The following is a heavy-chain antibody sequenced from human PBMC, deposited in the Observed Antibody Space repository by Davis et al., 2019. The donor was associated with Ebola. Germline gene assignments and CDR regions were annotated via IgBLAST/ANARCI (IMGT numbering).Heavy chain of an antibody. V-gene: IGHV3-23*01. CDR2: FGTGGDT. D-gene: IGHD2/OR15-2a*01. J-gene: IGHJ3*02. CDR1: GFIFSDYY. CDR3: VKDSSNIWFDI. Sequence: GESLKISCVGSGFIFSDYYMSWVRQAPGKGLEWVSTFGTGGDTYYADSVKGRFAISRDNSRGTLYLQMNSLRVEDSAIYYCVKDSSNIWFDIWGQGTLVTVSS.